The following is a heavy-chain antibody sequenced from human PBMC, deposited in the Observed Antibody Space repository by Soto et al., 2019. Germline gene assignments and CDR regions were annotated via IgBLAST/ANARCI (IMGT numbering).Heavy chain of an antibody. CDR1: GFSFNIFG. J-gene: IGHJ3*01. D-gene: IGHD1-1*01. CDR3: AQDAYNAAFGV. CDR2: ISKNGDNQ. V-gene: IGHV3-30*18. Sequence: GGSLRLSCATSGFSFNIFGMHWVRQAPGKALEWVGLISKNGDNQYYGDSAKGRFIISRDNPKNSLYLQLHSLRPDDTAVYYCAQDAYNAAFGVWGQGTMVAFSS.